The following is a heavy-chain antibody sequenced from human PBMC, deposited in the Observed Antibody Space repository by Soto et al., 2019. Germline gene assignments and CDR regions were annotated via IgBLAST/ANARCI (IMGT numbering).Heavy chain of an antibody. Sequence: PSESLSLTCTVSVGSISSYYWSWIRQPPGKRLEWIGYIYYSGSTNYNPSLKSRVTISVDTSKNQFSLKLSSVTAADTAVYYCARWRYVYSFDYWGQGTLVTVSS. J-gene: IGHJ4*02. D-gene: IGHD5-18*01. V-gene: IGHV4-59*01. CDR1: VGSISSYY. CDR3: ARWRYVYSFDY. CDR2: IYYSGST.